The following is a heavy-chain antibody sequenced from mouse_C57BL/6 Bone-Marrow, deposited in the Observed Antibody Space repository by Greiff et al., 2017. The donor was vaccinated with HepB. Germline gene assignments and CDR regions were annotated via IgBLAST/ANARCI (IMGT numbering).Heavy chain of an antibody. V-gene: IGHV1-5*01. D-gene: IGHD2-3*01. J-gene: IGHJ3*01. CDR1: GYTFTSYW. CDR3: TRAYDGHYGY. Sequence: VQLQQSGPVLALPGASLKMSCNTSGYTFTSYWMHWVKQRPGQGLEWIGAIYPRNSDTSYNQKFKGKDKLTAVTSASTAYMELSRLTNEDYSVSYCTRAYDGHYGYWGEGTLVTVS. CDR2: IYPRNSDT.